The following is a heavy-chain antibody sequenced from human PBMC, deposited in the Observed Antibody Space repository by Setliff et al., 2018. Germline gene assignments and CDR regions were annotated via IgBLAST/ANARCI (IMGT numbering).Heavy chain of an antibody. V-gene: IGHV4-59*12. Sequence: SETLSLTCTVSGGSFTTYYWSWIRQSPGKGLEWIGYIYYSGSTNYNPSLKSRVSISVDTSKNQFSLKLSSVTAADTAVYYCARGFKVVAYFDYWGQGTLVTVSS. CDR3: ARGFKVVAYFDY. J-gene: IGHJ4*02. CDR2: IYYSGST. D-gene: IGHD3-22*01. CDR1: GGSFTTYY.